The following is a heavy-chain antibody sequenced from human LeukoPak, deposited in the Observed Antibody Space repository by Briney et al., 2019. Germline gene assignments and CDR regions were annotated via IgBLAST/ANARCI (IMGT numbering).Heavy chain of an antibody. Sequence: ASVKVSCKASGYTFTSYDINWVRQAPGQGLEWVGRMNPNSGNTGSAQKVQGRVTITMNISMSTAYMELSSLTSEDTAVYYCARIFYRRSDYHYYYMDVWGEGTTVTVSS. V-gene: IGHV1-8*01. CDR3: ARIFYRRSDYHYYYMDV. D-gene: IGHD3-16*02. J-gene: IGHJ6*03. CDR2: MNPNSGNT. CDR1: GYTFTSYD.